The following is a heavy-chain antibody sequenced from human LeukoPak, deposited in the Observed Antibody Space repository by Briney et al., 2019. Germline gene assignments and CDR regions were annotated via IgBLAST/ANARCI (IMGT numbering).Heavy chain of an antibody. V-gene: IGHV3-53*01. D-gene: IGHD3-9*01. Sequence: GGSLRLSCAASGFTVSSNYMSWVRQAPGKGLEWVSVIYSGGSTYYADSVKGRFIISRDNSKNTLYLQMNSLRAEDTAVYYCARDYYDILTGFLYWYFDLWGRGTLVTVSS. CDR3: ARDYYDILTGFLYWYFDL. CDR1: GFTVSSNY. CDR2: IYSGGST. J-gene: IGHJ2*01.